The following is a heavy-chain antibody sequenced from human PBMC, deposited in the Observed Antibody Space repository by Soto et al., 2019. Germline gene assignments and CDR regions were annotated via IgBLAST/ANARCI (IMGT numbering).Heavy chain of an antibody. CDR2: IRQDGTEI. CDR3: ATECDFWSGFYGWVGA. Sequence: EVQLVESGGGLVQPGGSLRLVCVDSGSTLESHWMAWVRQAPGKGLEWVANIRQDGTEIHYVEAVRGRFIISRDNAKKSVYLQMNSLRVEDSARYYCATECDFWSGFYGWVGAWGQGTLVTVSS. J-gene: IGHJ5*02. D-gene: IGHD3-3*01. V-gene: IGHV3-7*01. CDR1: GSTLESHW.